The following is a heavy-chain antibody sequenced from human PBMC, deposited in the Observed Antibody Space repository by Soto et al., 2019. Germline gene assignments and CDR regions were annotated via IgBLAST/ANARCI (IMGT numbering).Heavy chain of an antibody. CDR2: IHWDDDK. J-gene: IGHJ6*02. CDR3: ARIRRTRVSSGSWRSDGTDV. D-gene: IGHD3-10*01. Sequence: SGPTLVNPTQTLTLACTFSGFSLSTSGMCVTWIRQPPGKALEWLAHIHWDDDKDYNKFLETRLSISKDTSKNQVALTVRNVDPVDTATYYWARIRRTRVSSGSWRSDGTDVWGQGTSVTVSS. CDR1: GFSLSTSGMC. V-gene: IGHV2-70*01.